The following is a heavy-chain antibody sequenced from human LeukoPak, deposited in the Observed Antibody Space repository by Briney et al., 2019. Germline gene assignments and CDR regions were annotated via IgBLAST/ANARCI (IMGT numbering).Heavy chain of an antibody. D-gene: IGHD3-9*01. CDR2: ISYDGSKK. CDR3: AKDSITFYDILTGYPSGVFDH. J-gene: IGHJ4*02. Sequence: GGSLRLSCAASGFTFSHFGMHWVRQAPGKGLEWVALISYDGSKKYYADSVKGRFTISRDNSKSTLYLQMNSLGTDSAVYYCAKDSITFYDILTGYPSGVFDHWGQGTLVTVSS. CDR1: GFTFSHFG. V-gene: IGHV3-30*18.